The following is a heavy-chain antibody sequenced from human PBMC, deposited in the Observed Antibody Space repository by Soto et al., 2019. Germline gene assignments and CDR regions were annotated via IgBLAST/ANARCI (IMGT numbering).Heavy chain of an antibody. CDR2: IYKSATT. Sequence: SENPSLIFHVPRDSIHPFYSSYTYICQPPGQALEYIGYIYKSATTYYNPSFESRVAISLDTSKSQFSLNVTSVTAADTAVYFCARGRYCLTGRCFPNWFDSWGQG. D-gene: IGHD2-15*01. CDR3: ARGRYCLTGRCFPNWFDS. CDR1: RDSIHPFYSS. J-gene: IGHJ5*02. V-gene: IGHV4-30-4*08.